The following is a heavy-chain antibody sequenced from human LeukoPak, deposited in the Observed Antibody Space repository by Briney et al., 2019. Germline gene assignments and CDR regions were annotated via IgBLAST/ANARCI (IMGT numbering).Heavy chain of an antibody. CDR2: VVVGRGNT. V-gene: IGHV1-58*01. Sequence: SVKVSCKASGFTFSNSAVQWVRQARGQRLEWIGWVVVGRGNTNYAQKFQERVTITRDMSTSTAYMELSSLRSEDTAVYYCAVDVIYESDWGQGTLVTVSS. J-gene: IGHJ4*02. D-gene: IGHD2/OR15-2a*01. CDR3: AVDVIYESD. CDR1: GFTFSNSA.